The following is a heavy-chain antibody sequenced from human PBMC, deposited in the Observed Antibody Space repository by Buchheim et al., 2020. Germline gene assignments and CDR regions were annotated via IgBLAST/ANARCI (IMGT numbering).Heavy chain of an antibody. Sequence: EVQLLESGGGLVQPGGSLRLSCAASGFTFSSYAMSWVRQAPGKGLEWVSAISGSGGSTYCADSVKGRFTISRDNSKNTLYLQMNSLRAEDTAVYYCAKLGDIVVVPADYGMDVWGQGTT. CDR1: GFTFSSYA. D-gene: IGHD2-2*01. V-gene: IGHV3-23*01. CDR3: AKLGDIVVVPADYGMDV. J-gene: IGHJ6*02. CDR2: ISGSGGST.